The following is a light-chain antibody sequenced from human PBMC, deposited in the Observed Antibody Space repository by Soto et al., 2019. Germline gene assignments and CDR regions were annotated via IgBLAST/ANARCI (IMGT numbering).Light chain of an antibody. J-gene: IGKJ4*01. CDR1: HDIGNS. V-gene: IGKV1-27*01. CDR2: DAS. CDR3: QNYNSAPFT. Sequence: DLQMTQSPPSLSASVGDRVTVACRASHDIGNSLAWYQQRPGKSPRLLIYDASTLQSGVPARFSGSGSGTHFILAITSLRPEDAAIYYCQNYNSAPFTFGGGTKVEVK.